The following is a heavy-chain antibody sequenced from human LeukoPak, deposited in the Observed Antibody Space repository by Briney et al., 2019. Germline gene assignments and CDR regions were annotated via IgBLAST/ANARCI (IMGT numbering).Heavy chain of an antibody. CDR2: IKPDGSDK. J-gene: IGHJ4*02. D-gene: IGHD6-6*01. Sequence: GGSLRLSCAASGFTFSSYWMSWVRQAPGKGLEGVANIKPDGSDKYYVDSVKGRFTISRDNARNSLYLQVNSLTGEDTAVYYCARLGSSPFFDYWGQGILVIVSS. V-gene: IGHV3-7*01. CDR3: ARLGSSPFFDY. CDR1: GFTFSSYW.